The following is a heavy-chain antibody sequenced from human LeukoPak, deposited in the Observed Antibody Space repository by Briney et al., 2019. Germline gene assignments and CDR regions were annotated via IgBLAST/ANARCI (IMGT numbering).Heavy chain of an antibody. V-gene: IGHV3-23*01. J-gene: IGHJ5*02. Sequence: GGSLRLSCASSGFTFSNYAMSWVRQAPGKGLEWVSTISGNGGRTYYADSVKGRFTISRDNSRNTLNLHMSSLRVEDTAVYYCMKDWRDGSGWIVGVSWGQGPLVTVSS. D-gene: IGHD6-19*01. CDR3: MKDWRDGSGWIVGVS. CDR2: ISGNGGRT. CDR1: GFTFSNYA.